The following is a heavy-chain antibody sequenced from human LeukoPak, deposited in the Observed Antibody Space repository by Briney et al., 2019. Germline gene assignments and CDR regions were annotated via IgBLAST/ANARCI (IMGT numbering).Heavy chain of an antibody. V-gene: IGHV3-23*01. Sequence: GGSLRLSYAASGFTFSSYAMSWVRQAPGKGLEWVSAISGSGGSTYYADSVKGRFTISRDNSKNTLYLQMNSLRAEDTAVYYCAKGGAYGPGCYFDYWGQGTLVTVSS. CDR3: AKGGAYGPGCYFDY. D-gene: IGHD3-10*01. CDR2: ISGSGGST. J-gene: IGHJ4*02. CDR1: GFTFSSYA.